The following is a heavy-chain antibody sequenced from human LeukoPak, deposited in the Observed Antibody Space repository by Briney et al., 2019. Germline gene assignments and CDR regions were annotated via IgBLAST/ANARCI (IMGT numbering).Heavy chain of an antibody. CDR2: IHRNSGGT. D-gene: IGHD3-22*01. Sequence: ASVKLCCKGAGYIFSDLYLHWVRQAPGQGLEWMGWIHRNSGGTKYAEKCQGRLTLTRDNSGSTLYMELTRLTSDDTAEYWCAIERESSGYPSLDPWGQGTRVTVSS. CDR1: GYIFSDLY. CDR3: AIERESSGYPSLDP. J-gene: IGHJ5*02. V-gene: IGHV1-2*02.